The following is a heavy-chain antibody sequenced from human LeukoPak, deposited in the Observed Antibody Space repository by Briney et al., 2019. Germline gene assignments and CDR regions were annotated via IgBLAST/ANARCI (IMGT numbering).Heavy chain of an antibody. Sequence: ASVKVSRKASGYTFTGYYMHWVRQAPGQGLEWMGWINPNSGGTNYAQKFQGRVTMTRDTSISTAYMELSRLRSDDTAVYYCARTIFWSGYPYFDYWGQGTLVTVSS. CDR2: INPNSGGT. J-gene: IGHJ4*02. V-gene: IGHV1-2*02. CDR1: GYTFTGYY. D-gene: IGHD3-3*01. CDR3: ARTIFWSGYPYFDY.